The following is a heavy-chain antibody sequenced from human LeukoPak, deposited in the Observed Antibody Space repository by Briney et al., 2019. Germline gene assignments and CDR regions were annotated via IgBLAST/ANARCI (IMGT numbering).Heavy chain of an antibody. CDR1: GFTFSSYS. D-gene: IGHD3-3*01. J-gene: IGHJ4*02. V-gene: IGHV3-21*01. CDR2: ISSSSSYI. CDR3: ARFLQDLWSGYPDY. Sequence: PGGSLRLSCAASGFTFSSYSMNWVRQAPGKGLEWVSSISSSSSYIYYADSVKGRFTISRDNAKNSLYLQMNSLRAEDTAVYYCARFLQDLWSGYPDYWGQGTLVTVSS.